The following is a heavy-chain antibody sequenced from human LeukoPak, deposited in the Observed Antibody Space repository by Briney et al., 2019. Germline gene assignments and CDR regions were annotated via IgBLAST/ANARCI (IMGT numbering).Heavy chain of an antibody. V-gene: IGHV3-7*01. Sequence: GGSLRLSCAASGFTFTNYWMTWVRQAPGKGLEWVANINKDGSEKQYVDSVKGRFTISRDNAKNSVYLQMNSLRVEDSAVYFCARDPIQNFDFWGQGIMVSVSS. J-gene: IGHJ4*02. CDR3: ARDPIQNFDF. D-gene: IGHD5-24*01. CDR2: INKDGSEK. CDR1: GFTFTNYW.